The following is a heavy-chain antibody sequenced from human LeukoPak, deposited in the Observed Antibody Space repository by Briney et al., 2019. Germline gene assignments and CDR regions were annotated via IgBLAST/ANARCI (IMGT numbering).Heavy chain of an antibody. CDR1: GGSISTSDYY. V-gene: IGHV4-39*01. CDR3: ARDNYDTSFDY. Sequence: SETLSLTCTVSGGSISTSDYYWGWVRQPPGKGLEWIGSMRYTGTTYYNPSLKSRVTISVDTSKNQLSLKLSSVTAADTAVYYCARDNYDTSFDYWGQGTLVTVSS. J-gene: IGHJ4*02. D-gene: IGHD3-22*01. CDR2: MRYTGTT.